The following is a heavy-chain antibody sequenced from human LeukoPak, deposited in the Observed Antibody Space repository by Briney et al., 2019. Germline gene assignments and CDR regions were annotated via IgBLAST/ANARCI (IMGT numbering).Heavy chain of an antibody. Sequence: SETLSLTCTVSGDSVSSGNYYWSWIRQPAGKGLEWIGRMHSSGSTKYNSSLKSRVTISVDTSKNQLSLKLSSVTAADTAVYYCARDSTVVKGGPRYYYYYYMDVWGKGTTVTISS. CDR2: MHSSGST. J-gene: IGHJ6*03. V-gene: IGHV4-61*02. CDR3: ARDSTVVKGGPRYYYYYYMDV. CDR1: GDSVSSGNYY. D-gene: IGHD4-23*01.